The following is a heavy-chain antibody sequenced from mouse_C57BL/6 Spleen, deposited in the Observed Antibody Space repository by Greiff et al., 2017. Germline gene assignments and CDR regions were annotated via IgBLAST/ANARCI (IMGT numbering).Heavy chain of an antibody. Sequence: QVQLQQSDAELVKPGASVKISCKVSGYTFTDHTIHWMKQRPEQGLEWIGYIYPRDGSTKYNEKFKGKATLTADKSSSTAYMQLNSLTSEDSAVXFCARTGVLRSLYYYAMDYWGQGTSVTVSS. D-gene: IGHD1-1*01. J-gene: IGHJ4*01. CDR1: GYTFTDHT. CDR3: ARTGVLRSLYYYAMDY. V-gene: IGHV1-78*01. CDR2: IYPRDGST.